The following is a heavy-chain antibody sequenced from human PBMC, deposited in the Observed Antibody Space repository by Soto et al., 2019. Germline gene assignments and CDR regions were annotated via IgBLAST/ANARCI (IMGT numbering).Heavy chain of an antibody. V-gene: IGHV1-58*01. CDR3: AADATAWQQMVPSDY. CDR1: GFTFTSSA. J-gene: IGHJ4*02. CDR2: IAVGSGYT. Sequence: SVEVSCKASGFTFTSSAFQWVRQARGQRLEWIGWIAVGSGYTNYAQRFQDRVTLTRDMSTATTYMELSRLTSEDTAIYYCAADATAWQQMVPSDYWGQGTLVTVSS. D-gene: IGHD2-8*01.